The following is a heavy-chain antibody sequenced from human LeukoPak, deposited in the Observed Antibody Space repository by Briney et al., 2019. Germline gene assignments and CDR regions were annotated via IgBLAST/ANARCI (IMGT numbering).Heavy chain of an antibody. D-gene: IGHD6-19*01. Sequence: GGSLRLSCAASGFTFSDYSMNWVRQAPGKGLEWISYIGIDSGNTNYADSVKGRFTISGDNSKNTVFLQMDSLRAEDTAVYYCAKTTAGYSSGRYPGWPIDYWGQGTLVTVSS. CDR1: GFTFSDYS. V-gene: IGHV3-48*01. CDR3: AKTTAGYSSGRYPGWPIDY. CDR2: IGIDSGNT. J-gene: IGHJ4*02.